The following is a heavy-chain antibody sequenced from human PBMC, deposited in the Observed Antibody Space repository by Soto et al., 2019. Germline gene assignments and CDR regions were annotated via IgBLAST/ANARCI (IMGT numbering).Heavy chain of an antibody. CDR1: GFTFSSYW. CDR2: IKQDGSEK. Sequence: GGSLRLSCAASGFTFSSYWMSWVRQAPGKGLEWVANIKQDGSEKYYVDSVKGRFTISRDNAKNSLYLQMNSLRAEDTAVYYCARDDYFHYYGSGSYYAFDIWGQGTMVTVSS. J-gene: IGHJ3*02. CDR3: ARDDYFHYYGSGSYYAFDI. D-gene: IGHD3-10*01. V-gene: IGHV3-7*03.